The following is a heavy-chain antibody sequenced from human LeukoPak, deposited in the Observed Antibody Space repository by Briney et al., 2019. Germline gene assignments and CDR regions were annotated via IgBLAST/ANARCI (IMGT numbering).Heavy chain of an antibody. V-gene: IGHV1-8*01. Sequence: ASVKVSCKASGYTFTSYDFNWVRQATGQRPEWMGWMSPNSGDTGYAQKFQDRVTMTRNTSISTAYMELSSLRSDDTAVYYCARGSPNWGYDYWGPGTLVTVSS. CDR3: ARGSPNWGYDY. CDR2: MSPNSGDT. CDR1: GYTFTSYD. D-gene: IGHD7-27*01. J-gene: IGHJ4*02.